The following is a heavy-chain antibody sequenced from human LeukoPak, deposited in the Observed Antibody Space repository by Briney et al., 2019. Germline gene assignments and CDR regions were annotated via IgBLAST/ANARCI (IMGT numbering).Heavy chain of an antibody. CDR2: IYYSGST. CDR1: GGSISSGDYF. J-gene: IGHJ4*02. Sequence: SETLSLTCTVSGGSISSGDYFWSWIRQPPGKGLEWIGYIYYSGSTYYNPSLKSRVTISVDTSKNQFSLKLSSVTAADTAVYYCARERLTTVTTGRTFDYWGQGTLVTVSS. V-gene: IGHV4-30-4*01. D-gene: IGHD4-17*01. CDR3: ARERLTTVTTGRTFDY.